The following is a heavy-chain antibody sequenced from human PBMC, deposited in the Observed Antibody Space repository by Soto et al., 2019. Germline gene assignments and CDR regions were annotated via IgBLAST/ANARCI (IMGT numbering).Heavy chain of an antibody. V-gene: IGHV1-18*04. CDR1: GYTFTSYG. CDR3: ARRSSSSSPYYYYGMDV. CDR2: ISAYNGNT. D-gene: IGHD6-13*01. J-gene: IGHJ6*02. Sequence: QVQLVQSGAEVKKPGASVKVSCKASGYTFTSYGISWVRQAPGQGLEWMGWISAYNGNTNYAQKLQGRVTMTTDTSTSTAYTELRSLRSDDTAVYYWARRSSSSSPYYYYGMDVWGQGTTVTVSS.